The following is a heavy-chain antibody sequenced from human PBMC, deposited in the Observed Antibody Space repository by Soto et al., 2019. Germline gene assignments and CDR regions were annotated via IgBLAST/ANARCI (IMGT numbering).Heavy chain of an antibody. CDR1: GFTFGDYA. V-gene: IGHV3-49*03. CDR2: IRSKAYGGTT. CDR3: TRDRPYSSSSGSFYYYYYMDV. D-gene: IGHD6-6*01. J-gene: IGHJ6*03. Sequence: GGSLRLSCTASGFTFGDYAMSWFRQAPGKGLEWVGFIRSKAYGGTTEYAASVKGRFTISRDDSKSIAYLQMNSLKTEDTAVYYCTRDRPYSSSSGSFYYYYYMDVWGKGTTVTVSS.